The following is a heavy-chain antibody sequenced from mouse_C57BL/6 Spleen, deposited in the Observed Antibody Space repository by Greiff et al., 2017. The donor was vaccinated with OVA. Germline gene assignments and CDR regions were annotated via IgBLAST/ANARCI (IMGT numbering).Heavy chain of an antibody. CDR1: GYAFSSSW. J-gene: IGHJ4*01. Sequence: VKLVESGPELVKPGASVKISCKASGYAFSSSWMNWVKQRPGKGLEWIGRIYPGDGDTNYNGKFKGKATLTADKSSSTAYMQLSSLTSEDSAVYFCARDYGNYVGYAMDYWGQGTSVTVSS. CDR3: ARDYGNYVGYAMDY. CDR2: IYPGDGDT. V-gene: IGHV1-82*01. D-gene: IGHD2-1*01.